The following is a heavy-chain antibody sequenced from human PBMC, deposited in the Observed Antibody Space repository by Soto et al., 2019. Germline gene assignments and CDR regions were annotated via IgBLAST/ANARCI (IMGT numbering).Heavy chain of an antibody. CDR3: ARSEWLRYLDP. Sequence: QVQLRQWGAGSLKPSETLSLTCAVDGGSFSGYFWSWIRQPPGKGLEWIGEINLSGTSDYTPSLKSRVIISADTSKNEFYLSLTSVTAADTAVYYCARSEWLRYLDPLGLGTLVTVSS. V-gene: IGHV4-34*01. CDR1: GGSFSGYF. J-gene: IGHJ5*02. CDR2: INLSGTS. D-gene: IGHD3-3*01.